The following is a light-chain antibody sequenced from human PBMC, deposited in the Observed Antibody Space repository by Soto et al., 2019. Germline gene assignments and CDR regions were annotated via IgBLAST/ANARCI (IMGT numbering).Light chain of an antibody. V-gene: IGLV1-40*01. J-gene: IGLJ2*01. CDR1: NSNIGTGYG. Sequence: QSALTQPPSVTGAPGQRVTISCTWNNSNIGTGYGVHWYQQFPGTAPRLLTYGDNNRPSGVPDRISGSKSGTSASLAISGLQSGDEADYYCAAWDVSLNVVVFGGGTKLTVL. CDR3: AAWDVSLNVVV. CDR2: GDN.